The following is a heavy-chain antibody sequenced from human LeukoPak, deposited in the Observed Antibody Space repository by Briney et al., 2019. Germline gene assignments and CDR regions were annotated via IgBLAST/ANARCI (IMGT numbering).Heavy chain of an antibody. D-gene: IGHD2-21*01. CDR3: VKESGGDWGYFEY. V-gene: IGHV3-33*06. J-gene: IGHJ4*01. CDR2: IWYDGSNK. Sequence: QPGGSLRLSCAASGFTFSSYGMHWVRQAPGKGLEWVAVIWYDGSNKYYADSVKGRFTISRDNSKNTLYLQMNSLRADDTALYYCVKESGGDWGYFEYWGHGILVTVSS. CDR1: GFTFSSYG.